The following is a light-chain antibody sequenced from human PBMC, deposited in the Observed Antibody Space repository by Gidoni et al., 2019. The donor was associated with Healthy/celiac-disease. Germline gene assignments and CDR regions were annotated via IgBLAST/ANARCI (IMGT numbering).Light chain of an antibody. CDR3: QQYNNWQT. J-gene: IGKJ1*01. Sequence: EIVMTQSPATLSVSPGERATLSCRASQSVSSNLAWYQQKPGQAPRLLIYGASTRATGIPARFSGSGSGTEFTLTISSVQSEEFAVYYCQQYNNWQTFGEGTKVEIK. V-gene: IGKV3-15*01. CDR1: QSVSSN. CDR2: GAS.